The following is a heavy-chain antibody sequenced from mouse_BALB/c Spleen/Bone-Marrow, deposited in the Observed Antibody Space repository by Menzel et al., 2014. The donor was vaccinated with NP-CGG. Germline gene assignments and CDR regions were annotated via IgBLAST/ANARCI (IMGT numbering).Heavy chain of an antibody. J-gene: IGHJ2*01. V-gene: IGHV1-5*01. CDR2: IYPGNTDT. Sequence: VQLQQSGTILARPGVSVKMSCKASGYTFTSYWMHWVKQRPGQGLEWIGAIYPGNTDTNYNQKSKGKAKLTAVTSTSTAYMELSSLTNADSAVYYCTSRGITTGGLDYWGQGTTLTVSS. D-gene: IGHD2-4*01. CDR1: GYTFTSYW. CDR3: TSRGITTGGLDY.